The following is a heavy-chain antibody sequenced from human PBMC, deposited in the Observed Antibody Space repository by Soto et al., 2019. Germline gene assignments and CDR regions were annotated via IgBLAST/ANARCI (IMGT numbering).Heavy chain of an antibody. CDR2: IYHSGST. V-gene: IGHV4-30-2*01. Sequence: SETLSLTCAVSGGSISSGGYSWSWIRQPPGKGLEWIGYIYHSGSTYYNPSLKSRVTISVDRSKNQFSLKLSSVTAADTAVYYCARGTRLQWDSGWFDPWGQGTLVTVSS. D-gene: IGHD4-4*01. CDR3: ARGTRLQWDSGWFDP. J-gene: IGHJ5*02. CDR1: GGSISSGGYS.